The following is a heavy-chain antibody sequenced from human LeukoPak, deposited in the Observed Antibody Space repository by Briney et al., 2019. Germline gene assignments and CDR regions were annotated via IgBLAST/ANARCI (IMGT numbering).Heavy chain of an antibody. J-gene: IGHJ5*02. Sequence: SETLSLTCTVSGGFISSGDYYWSWIRQPPGKGLEWIAYMYYSGSTYYNPSLKSRVTMSADTSKNQLSLKLSSVTAADTAVYYCARPYYYDSRIDPWGQGILVTISS. D-gene: IGHD3-22*01. CDR3: ARPYYYDSRIDP. CDR2: MYYSGST. CDR1: GGFISSGDYY. V-gene: IGHV4-30-4*01.